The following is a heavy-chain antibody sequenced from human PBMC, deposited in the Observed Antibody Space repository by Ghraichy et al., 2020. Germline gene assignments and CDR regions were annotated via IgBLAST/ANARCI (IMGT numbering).Heavy chain of an antibody. CDR3: ARAFHYGGNLDY. J-gene: IGHJ4*02. Sequence: SPTLSLTCTVSGGSISSYYWSWIRQPPGKGLELIGYIYYSGSTNYNPSLKSRVTISVDTSKNQFSLKLSSVTAAATAVYYCARAFHYGGNLDYWGQGTLVTVSS. CDR1: GGSISSYY. CDR2: IYYSGST. V-gene: IGHV4-59*01. D-gene: IGHD4-23*01.